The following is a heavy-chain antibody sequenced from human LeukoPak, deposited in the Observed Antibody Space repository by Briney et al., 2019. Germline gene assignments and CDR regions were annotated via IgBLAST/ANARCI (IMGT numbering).Heavy chain of an antibody. V-gene: IGHV5-51*01. CDR3: ARLGYYGSGSYRLDY. D-gene: IGHD3-10*01. J-gene: IGHJ4*02. CDR1: GYSFTTYW. Sequence: GESLKISCKGSGYSFTTYWIGWVRQMPGKGLEWMGIFYPGDSDTRYSPSFQGQVTISADKSISTAYLQWSSLKASDTAMYYCARLGYYGSGSYRLDYWGQGTLVTVST. CDR2: FYPGDSDT.